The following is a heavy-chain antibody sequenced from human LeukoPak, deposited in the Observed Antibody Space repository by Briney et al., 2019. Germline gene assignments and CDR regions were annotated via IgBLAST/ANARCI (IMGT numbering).Heavy chain of an antibody. CDR3: ARDLAYDFWSGLVPRGHWFDP. V-gene: IGHV1-2*02. J-gene: IGHJ5*02. CDR1: GYTFTVYY. CDR2: INPNSGGT. Sequence: GXSVNVSCTASGYTFTVYYMHWVRQAPGQGLEWVGWINPNSGGTNYAQKFQGRVTMTRDTSISTAYMELSRLRSDDTAVYYCARDLAYDFWSGLVPRGHWFDPWGQGTLVTVSS. D-gene: IGHD3-3*01.